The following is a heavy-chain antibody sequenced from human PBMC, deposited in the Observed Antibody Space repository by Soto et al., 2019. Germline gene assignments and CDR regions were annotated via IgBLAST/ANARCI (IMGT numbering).Heavy chain of an antibody. J-gene: IGHJ4*02. V-gene: IGHV3-74*01. CDR1: GFTFSSNW. Sequence: GGSLRLSCAASGFTFSSNWMHWVRRVPGRGLVWVSRINTDGSATNYADSVKGRFTISRGNAKNTLSLQMNSLRVEDTALSYCERYGEGYWGQGT. CDR3: ERYGEGY. CDR2: INTDGSAT. D-gene: IGHD2-21*01.